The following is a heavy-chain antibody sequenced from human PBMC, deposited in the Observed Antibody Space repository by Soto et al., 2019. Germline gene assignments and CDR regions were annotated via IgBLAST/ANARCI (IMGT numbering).Heavy chain of an antibody. CDR3: TRLFGGYDIDY. V-gene: IGHV4-59*08. CDR2: IYYSGST. CDR1: GGSISRYY. J-gene: IGHJ4*02. Sequence: QVQLQESGPGLVKPSETLSLTCTVSGGSISRYYWSWIRQPPGKGLEWIGYIYYSGSTNYNPSLKSRVTISVDTSKNQFSLKLSSVTAADTAVYYCTRLFGGYDIDYWGQGTLVTVSS. D-gene: IGHD5-12*01.